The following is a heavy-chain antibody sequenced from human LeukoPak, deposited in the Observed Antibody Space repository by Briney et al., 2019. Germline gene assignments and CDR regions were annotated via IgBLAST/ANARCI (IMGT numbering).Heavy chain of an antibody. J-gene: IGHJ3*02. Sequence: PSQTLSLTCTVSGGSISSGDYYWSWIRQPPGKGLEWIGYIYYSGSTYYNPSLKSRVTISVDTSKNQFSLKLSSVTAADTAVYYCARGSITIFGVVIIQLDAFDIWGQGTMVTVSS. CDR1: GGSISSGDYY. CDR2: IYYSGST. V-gene: IGHV4-30-4*08. D-gene: IGHD3-3*01. CDR3: ARGSITIFGVVIIQLDAFDI.